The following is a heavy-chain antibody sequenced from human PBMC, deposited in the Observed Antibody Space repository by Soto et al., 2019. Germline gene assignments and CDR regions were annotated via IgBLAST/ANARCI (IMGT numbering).Heavy chain of an antibody. Sequence: ASVKVSCKASGYTFTSYGISWVRQAPGQGLEWMGWISAYNGNTNYAQKLQGRVTMTTDTSTSTAYMELRSLRSDDTAVYYCARGTPYYDILTSALYYYYGMDVWGQGTTVTVSS. CDR3: ARGTPYYDILTSALYYYYGMDV. V-gene: IGHV1-18*01. J-gene: IGHJ6*02. D-gene: IGHD3-9*01. CDR1: GYTFTSYG. CDR2: ISAYNGNT.